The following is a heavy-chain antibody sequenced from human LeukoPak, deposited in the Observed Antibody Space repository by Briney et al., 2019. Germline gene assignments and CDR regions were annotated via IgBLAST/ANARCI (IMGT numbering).Heavy chain of an antibody. V-gene: IGHV3-74*01. CDR2: INSDGSST. CDR1: GFTLSSYW. Sequence: GGSLRLSCAASGFTLSSYWVHWVRQTPGKGPVWVSRINSDGSSTSYADSVKGRFTISRDNAKNTLHLQMNSLRAEDTAVYYCARGNSHSFDYWGKGALVTVSS. CDR3: ARGNSHSFDY. D-gene: IGHD4-11*01. J-gene: IGHJ4*02.